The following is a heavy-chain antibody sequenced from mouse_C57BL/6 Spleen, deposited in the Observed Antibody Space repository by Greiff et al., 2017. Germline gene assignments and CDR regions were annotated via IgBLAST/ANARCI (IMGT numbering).Heavy chain of an antibody. D-gene: IGHD2-5*01. V-gene: IGHV1-26*01. CDR2: INPNNGGT. J-gene: IGHJ2*01. Sequence: EVQLQQSGPELVKPGASVKISCKASGYTFTDYYMNWVKQSHGKSLEWIGDINPNNGGTSYNQKFKGKATLTVDKSSSTAYMELRSLTSEDSAVYYCARAYYSKEGYWGQGTTLTVSS. CDR3: ARAYYSKEGY. CDR1: GYTFTDYY.